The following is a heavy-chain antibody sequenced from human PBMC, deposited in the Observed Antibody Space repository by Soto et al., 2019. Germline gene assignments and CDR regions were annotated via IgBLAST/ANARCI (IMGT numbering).Heavy chain of an antibody. V-gene: IGHV1-18*01. Sequence: RASVKVSCKASGYTFTSYGISWVRQAPGQGLEWMGWISAYNGNTKYVQKIQGRVTMTTDTSTSTAHMELRSLRSEDTAVYYCVRVRRQGATWYNSYCMDVWG. CDR2: ISAYNGNT. J-gene: IGHJ6*02. CDR1: GYTFTSYG. CDR3: VRVRRQGATWYNSYCMDV. D-gene: IGHD1-1*01.